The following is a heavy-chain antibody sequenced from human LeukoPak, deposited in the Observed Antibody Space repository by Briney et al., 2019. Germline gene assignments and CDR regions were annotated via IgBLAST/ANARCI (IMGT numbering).Heavy chain of an antibody. V-gene: IGHV4-4*07. D-gene: IGHD6-13*01. Sequence: SETLSLTCIVSGGSMSSYYWSWIRQPAGKGLEWIGRMYTDGSTNYNPFLNSRVTMSVDTSKKHFSLRLNSVTAADTAVHYCATYDQKLAFDNWGQGTLVTVSS. CDR1: GGSMSSYY. CDR3: ATYDQKLAFDN. J-gene: IGHJ4*02. CDR2: MYTDGST.